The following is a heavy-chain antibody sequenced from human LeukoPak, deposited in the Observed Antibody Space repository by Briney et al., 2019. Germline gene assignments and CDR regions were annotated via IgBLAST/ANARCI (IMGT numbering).Heavy chain of an antibody. D-gene: IGHD3-22*01. V-gene: IGHV1-69*06. J-gene: IGHJ4*02. CDR1: GGTFSSYA. CDR2: IIPIFGTA. Sequence: SVKVSCTASGGTFSSYAISWVRQAPGQGLEWMGGIIPIFGTANYAQKFQGRVTITADKSTSTAYMELSSLRSEDTAVYYCARSLGDSSGYGHDYWGQGTLVTVSS. CDR3: ARSLGDSSGYGHDY.